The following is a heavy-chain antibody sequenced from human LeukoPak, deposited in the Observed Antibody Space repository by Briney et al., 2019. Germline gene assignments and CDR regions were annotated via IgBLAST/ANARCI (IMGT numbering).Heavy chain of an antibody. CDR3: AKAGHYYGSGSYGWYFDL. CDR1: GFTFSSYW. D-gene: IGHD3-10*01. J-gene: IGHJ2*01. CDR2: VDVHGQGT. Sequence: PGGSLRLSCAASGFTFSSYWMHWVRQAPGKGPVWVSRVDVHGQGTAYADSVKGRFTISRDNSKNTLYLQMNSLRAEDTAVYYCAKAGHYYGSGSYGWYFDLWGRGTLVTVSS. V-gene: IGHV3-74*01.